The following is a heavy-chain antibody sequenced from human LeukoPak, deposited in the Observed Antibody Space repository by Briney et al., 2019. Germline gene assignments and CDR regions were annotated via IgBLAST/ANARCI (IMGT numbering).Heavy chain of an antibody. Sequence: PSETLSLTCTVSGGSISSSSYYWGWIRQPPGKGLEWIGSIYYSGSTYYNPSLKSRVTISVDTSKNQFSLKLSSVTAADTAVYYCARHGSGDYYYYMGVWGKGTTVTVSS. CDR1: GGSISSSSYY. CDR3: ARHGSGDYYYYMGV. D-gene: IGHD4-17*01. CDR2: IYYSGST. V-gene: IGHV4-39*01. J-gene: IGHJ6*03.